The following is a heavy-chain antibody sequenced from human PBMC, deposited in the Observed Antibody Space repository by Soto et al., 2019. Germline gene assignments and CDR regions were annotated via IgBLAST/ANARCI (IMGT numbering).Heavy chain of an antibody. J-gene: IGHJ4*02. CDR2: IGSDGRRD. V-gene: IGHV3-33*01. CDR1: GFTFGRHG. Sequence: QVQLVESGGGVVQPGGSLRLSCTASGFTFGRHGMQWVRQAPGKGLEWVAVIGSDGRRDSYADSVKGRFTISRDNGQNTLYLQMNSLRAEDTAVYYCARDDVYGDNGLDYWGQGTLVTVSS. CDR3: ARDDVYGDNGLDY. D-gene: IGHD4-17*01.